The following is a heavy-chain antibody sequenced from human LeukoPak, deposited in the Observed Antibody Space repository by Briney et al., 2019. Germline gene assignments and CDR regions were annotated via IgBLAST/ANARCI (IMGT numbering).Heavy chain of an antibody. CDR1: GFTFSHYW. V-gene: IGHV3-74*01. D-gene: IGHD3-22*01. Sequence: PGGSLRLSCEASGFTFSHYWMHWARQAPGKGLVWVSRTNTDGSSTSYVDSVKGRFTISRDNAKNTMYLQMNSLRAEDTAMYYCVPTDSSGLDWGQGTLVTVSS. CDR2: TNTDGSST. J-gene: IGHJ4*02. CDR3: VPTDSSGLD.